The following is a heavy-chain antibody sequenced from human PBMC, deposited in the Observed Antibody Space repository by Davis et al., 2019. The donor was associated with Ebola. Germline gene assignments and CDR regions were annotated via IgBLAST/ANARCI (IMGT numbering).Heavy chain of an antibody. V-gene: IGHV3-73*01. CDR3: SGGGVVDY. J-gene: IGHJ4*02. CDR2: IRSKANSYAT. Sequence: ESLKISCAASGFTFSGSAMHWVRQASGKGLEWVGRIRSKANSYATAYAASVKGRFTISRDDSKNTAYLQMNSLKTEDTAVYYCSGGGVVDYWGQGTLVTVSS. CDR1: GFTFSGSA. D-gene: IGHD3-16*01.